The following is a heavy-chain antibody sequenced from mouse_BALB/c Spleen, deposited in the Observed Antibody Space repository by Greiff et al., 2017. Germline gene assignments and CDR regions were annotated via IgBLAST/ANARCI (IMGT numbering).Heavy chain of an antibody. J-gene: IGHJ2*01. CDR1: GFTFSSFG. Sequence: EVKLVESGGGLVQPGGSRKLSCAASGFTFSSFGMHWVRQAPEKGLEWVAYISSGSSTIYYADTVKGRFTISRDNPKNTLFLQMTSLRSEDTAMYYCARGDYYGSPPYFDYWGQGTTLTVSS. CDR3: ARGDYYGSPPYFDY. V-gene: IGHV5-17*02. CDR2: ISSGSSTI. D-gene: IGHD1-1*01.